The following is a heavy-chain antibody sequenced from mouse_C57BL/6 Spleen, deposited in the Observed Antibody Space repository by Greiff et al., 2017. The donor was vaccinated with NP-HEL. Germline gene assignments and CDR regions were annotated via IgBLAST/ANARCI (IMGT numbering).Heavy chain of an antibody. J-gene: IGHJ4*01. D-gene: IGHD1-1*01. CDR3: ARAYGSSYPYYAMDY. CDR2: IFPGSGST. CDR1: GYTFTDYY. Sequence: QVQLQQSGPELVKPGASVKISCKASGYTFTDYYINWVKQRPGQGLEWIGWIFPGSGSTYYNEKFKGKATLTVDKSSSTAYMLLSSLTSEDSAVYFCARAYGSSYPYYAMDYWGQGTSVTVSS. V-gene: IGHV1-75*01.